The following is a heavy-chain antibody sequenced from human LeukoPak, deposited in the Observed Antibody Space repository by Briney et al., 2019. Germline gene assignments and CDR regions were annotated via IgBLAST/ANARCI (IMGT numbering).Heavy chain of an antibody. J-gene: IGHJ4*02. Sequence: GGSLRLSCAASGFTFSSYGMHWVRQAPGKGLEWVAVISYDGSNKYYADSVKGRSTISRDNSKNTLYLQMNSLRAEDTAVYYCAKDFAGKVVPAASAFDYWGQGTLVTVSS. D-gene: IGHD2-2*01. CDR2: ISYDGSNK. CDR1: GFTFSSYG. V-gene: IGHV3-30*18. CDR3: AKDFAGKVVPAASAFDY.